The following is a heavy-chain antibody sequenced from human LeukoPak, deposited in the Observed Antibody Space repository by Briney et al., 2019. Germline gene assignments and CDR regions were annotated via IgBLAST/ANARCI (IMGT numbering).Heavy chain of an antibody. CDR1: GLTFSSYS. V-gene: IGHV3-21*01. J-gene: IGHJ4*02. D-gene: IGHD2-2*01. CDR2: ISSSSSYI. Sequence: GGSLRLSCAASGLTFSSYSMNWVRKAPGKGLEWVSSISSSSSYIYYADSVKGRFTISRDNAKNSLYLQMNSLRAEDTAVYYCARGPPRLIVVVPAAMSDYWGQGTLVTVSS. CDR3: ARGPPRLIVVVPAAMSDY.